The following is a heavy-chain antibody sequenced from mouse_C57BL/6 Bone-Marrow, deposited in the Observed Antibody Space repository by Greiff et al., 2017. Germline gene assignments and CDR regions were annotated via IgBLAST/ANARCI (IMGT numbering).Heavy chain of an antibody. CDR1: GFTFSDAW. D-gene: IGHD3-2*02. V-gene: IGHV6-6*01. CDR2: IRNKANNHAT. Sequence: DVQLQESGGGLVQPGGSMKLSCAASGFTFSDAWMDWVRQSPEKGLEWVAEIRNKANNHATYSADSVKGRFTISRDDSKSSVYLQMNSLRAEDTGIYYCTRSLSQATSYAYWGQGTLVTVSA. CDR3: TRSLSQATSYAY. J-gene: IGHJ3*01.